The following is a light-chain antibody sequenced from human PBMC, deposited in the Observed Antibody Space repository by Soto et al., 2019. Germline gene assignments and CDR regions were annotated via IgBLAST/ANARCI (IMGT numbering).Light chain of an antibody. CDR2: GAS. J-gene: IGKJ2*01. CDR1: QSVNNN. Sequence: EIILTQSPASLSVSPGERATLSCRASQSVNNNLAWYQQKRGQAPRLLIYGASTRATGIPGRFMGSGSGTEFTLTITSLLSEDFAVYFCQQYNNWPPDTFGQGTKLEIK. V-gene: IGKV3-15*01. CDR3: QQYNNWPPDT.